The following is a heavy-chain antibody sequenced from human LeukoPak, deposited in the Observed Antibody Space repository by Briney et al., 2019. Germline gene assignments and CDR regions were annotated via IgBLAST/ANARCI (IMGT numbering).Heavy chain of an antibody. CDR2: ISWDGGST. CDR1: GFTFDDYT. Sequence: QSGGSLRLSCAASGFTFDDYTMHWVRHAPGKGLEWVSLISWDGGSTYYADSVKGRFTISRDNSKNSLYLQMNSLRTEDTALYYCAKAGASLRFLEWFPLDYWGQGTLVTVSS. V-gene: IGHV3-43*01. D-gene: IGHD3-3*01. J-gene: IGHJ4*02. CDR3: AKAGASLRFLEWFPLDY.